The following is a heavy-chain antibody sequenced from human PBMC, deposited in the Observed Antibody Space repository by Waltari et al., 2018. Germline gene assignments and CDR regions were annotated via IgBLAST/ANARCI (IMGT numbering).Heavy chain of an antibody. D-gene: IGHD1-1*01. Sequence: QVQLQQWGAGLLKPSETLSLTCAVYGGSFSGYYWSWIRQPPGKGLEWIGEINHSGSTNYNPSLKSRVTISVDTSKNQFSLKLSSVTAADTAVYYCARGWQVTTGTLRYNWFDPWGQGTLVTVSS. CDR3: ARGWQVTTGTLRYNWFDP. J-gene: IGHJ5*02. CDR2: INHSGST. CDR1: GGSFSGYY. V-gene: IGHV4-34*01.